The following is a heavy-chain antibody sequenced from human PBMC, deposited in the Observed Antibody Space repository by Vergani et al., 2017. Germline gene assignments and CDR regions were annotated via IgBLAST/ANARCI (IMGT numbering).Heavy chain of an antibody. J-gene: IGHJ3*02. CDR3: ARDTGYYYDSSGDFDI. D-gene: IGHD3-22*01. CDR2: ISTYNGNT. Sequence: QVQLVQSGAEVKKPGASVKVSCKTSAYSFSSYGISWVRQAPGQGVEWMGMISTYNGNTNYAQKLHGRVTMTTERSTSTAYMELRSLRSDDTAVYYCARDTGYYYDSSGDFDIWGQGTMVTVSS. V-gene: IGHV1-18*04. CDR1: AYSFSSYG.